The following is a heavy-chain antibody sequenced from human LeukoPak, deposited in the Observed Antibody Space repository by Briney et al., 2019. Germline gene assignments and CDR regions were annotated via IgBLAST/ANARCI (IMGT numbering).Heavy chain of an antibody. D-gene: IGHD1-26*01. V-gene: IGHV4-61*02. Sequence: SQTLSLTCTVSGGSISSGSYYWSWIRQPAGKGLEWIGRIYTSGSTNYNPSLKSRVTISVKTAKKQFTLKLASVTAADTAVYYCARDRGVIVGASNAWFDPWGQGTLVTVSS. CDR1: GGSISSGSYY. CDR3: ARDRGVIVGASNAWFDP. J-gene: IGHJ5*02. CDR2: IYTSGST.